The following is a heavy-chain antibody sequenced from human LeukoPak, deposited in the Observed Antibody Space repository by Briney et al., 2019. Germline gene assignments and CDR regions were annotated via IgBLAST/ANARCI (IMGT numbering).Heavy chain of an antibody. CDR3: ARENYFGLDV. Sequence: GGSLRLSCAASGFSFTEWWMQWVRQAPGEGLVWLSHMNGDGSRISYADSAKGRFTISRDNAKKMLYPQMNSLRDEDTAVYYCARENYFGLDVWGQGTTVTVSS. CDR2: MNGDGSRI. CDR1: GFSFTEWW. V-gene: IGHV3-74*01. J-gene: IGHJ6*02.